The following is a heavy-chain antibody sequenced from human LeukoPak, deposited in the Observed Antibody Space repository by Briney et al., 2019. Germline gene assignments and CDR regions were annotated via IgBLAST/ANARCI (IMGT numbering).Heavy chain of an antibody. CDR2: IIPILTQV. V-gene: IGHV1-69*11. CDR3: VTGGAYRDAFDI. J-gene: IGHJ3*02. CDR1: GGTFSTYA. D-gene: IGHD3-10*01. Sequence: SVKVSCKSSGGTFSTYAINWVRQAPGHGLEGMGRIIPILTQVNYAQKFQGRVSITADESTSTAYMDLSSLTSEDTAVYYCVTGGAYRDAFDIWGQGTMVIVSS.